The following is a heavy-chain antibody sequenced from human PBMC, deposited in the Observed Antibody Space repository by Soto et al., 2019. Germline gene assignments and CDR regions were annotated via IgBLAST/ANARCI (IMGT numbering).Heavy chain of an antibody. Sequence: QVQLVESGGGVVQPGRSLRLSCAVSGFIFSNYGMQWVSQAPGKGLEWVAVIWFDGSDRYYADSVMARFPGSRDNSKNTLSLQRESLRAEDEAVYYCGRGGTETAMVMVFDYWGQGILVTVSS. J-gene: IGHJ4*02. CDR3: GRGGTETAMVMVFDY. CDR2: IWFDGSDR. D-gene: IGHD5-18*01. CDR1: GFIFSNYG. V-gene: IGHV3-33*01.